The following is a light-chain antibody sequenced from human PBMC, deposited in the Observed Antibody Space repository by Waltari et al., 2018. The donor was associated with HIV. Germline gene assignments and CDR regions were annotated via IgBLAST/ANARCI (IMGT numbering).Light chain of an antibody. V-gene: IGKV3-15*01. CDR2: GAS. Sequence: EIVMTQSPATLSVSPGERATLSCRASQSLSNTNLDWYQQKPGQAPRLLIHGASTRATGIPARFSGSGSGTEFTLTISSLQSEDSAIYYCQQYNNWPPTFGQGARLEIQ. CDR3: QQYNNWPPT. CDR1: QSLSNTN. J-gene: IGKJ2*01.